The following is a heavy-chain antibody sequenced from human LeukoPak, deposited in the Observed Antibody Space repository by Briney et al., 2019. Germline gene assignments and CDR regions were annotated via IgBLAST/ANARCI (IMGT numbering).Heavy chain of an antibody. D-gene: IGHD2-2*02. J-gene: IGHJ4*02. Sequence: PSETLSPTCTVSGYSISSGYYWGWIRQPPGKGLEWIGSIYHSGSTYYNPSLKSRVTISVDTSKNQFSLKLSSVTAADTAVYYCARGLYGDYWGQGTLVTVSS. CDR1: GYSISSGYY. CDR3: ARGLYGDY. CDR2: IYHSGST. V-gene: IGHV4-38-2*02.